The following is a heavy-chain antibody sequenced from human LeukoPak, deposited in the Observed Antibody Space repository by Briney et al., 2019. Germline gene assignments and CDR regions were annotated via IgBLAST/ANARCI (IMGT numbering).Heavy chain of an antibody. Sequence: SETLSLTCTVSGGSITSYYWSWIRQPPGKGLEWIGYIYYSGSTNYNPSLKSRVTISVDTSKSQFSLKLSAVTAADTAVYYCARVMTTHFAGWGQGTLVTVPS. D-gene: IGHD4-17*01. J-gene: IGHJ4*02. CDR3: ARVMTTHFAG. V-gene: IGHV4-59*01. CDR1: GGSITSYY. CDR2: IYYSGST.